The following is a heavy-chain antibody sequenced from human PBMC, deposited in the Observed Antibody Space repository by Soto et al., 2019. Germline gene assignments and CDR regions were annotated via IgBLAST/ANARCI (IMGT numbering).Heavy chain of an antibody. Sequence: ASVKVSCKASGYTFTSYDINWVRQATGQGLEWMGWMNPNSGNTGYAQKFQGRVTMTRNTSISTAYMELSSLRSEDTAVYYCARGLGRNYDILTGYSWFDPWGQGTQVTVSS. D-gene: IGHD3-9*01. CDR2: MNPNSGNT. CDR1: GYTFTSYD. V-gene: IGHV1-8*01. J-gene: IGHJ5*02. CDR3: ARGLGRNYDILTGYSWFDP.